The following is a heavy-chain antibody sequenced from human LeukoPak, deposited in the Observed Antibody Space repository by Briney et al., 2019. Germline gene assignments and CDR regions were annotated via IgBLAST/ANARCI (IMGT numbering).Heavy chain of an antibody. CDR3: AREYAGDTAMYPDY. CDR2: IHASGRT. J-gene: IGHJ4*02. Sequence: KPSETLSLTCTVSGGSITNYYWGWTRQLPGKGLEWIGYIHASGRTDYNPSLKSRVTISVDTSKNQFSLKLSSVTAADTAVYYCAREYAGDTAMYPDYWGQGTLVTVSS. D-gene: IGHD5-18*01. CDR1: GGSITNYY. V-gene: IGHV4-59*12.